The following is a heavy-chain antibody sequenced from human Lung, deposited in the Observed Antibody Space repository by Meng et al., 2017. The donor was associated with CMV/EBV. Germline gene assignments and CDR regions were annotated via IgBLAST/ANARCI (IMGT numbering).Heavy chain of an antibody. D-gene: IGHD3-22*01. Sequence: QVQLVESGGXXXXPXXALXVSCAASGFTSSDYYMSWIRQAPGKGLEWVSYISSSSSYTNYADSVKGRFTISRDNAKNSLYLQMNSLRAEDTAVYYCARSGHYYDSSGYYSPTGLFDYWGQGTLVTVSS. V-gene: IGHV3-11*05. CDR3: ARSGHYYDSSGYYSPTGLFDY. J-gene: IGHJ4*02. CDR2: ISSSSSYT. CDR1: GFTSSDYY.